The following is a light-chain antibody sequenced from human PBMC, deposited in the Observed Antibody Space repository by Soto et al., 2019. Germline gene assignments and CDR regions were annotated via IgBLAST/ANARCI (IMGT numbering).Light chain of an antibody. J-gene: IGKJ1*01. V-gene: IGKV1-39*01. CDR1: QSISSY. Sequence: DIQMTQSPSSLSASVGDRVTITCRASQSISSYLNWYQQKPGKAPNLLIYASCSLQSGVPSRFSGSGSGTDFTLTISSLQPEDFANYYCQQSYSTSWTFGQGTKVEIK. CDR2: ASC. CDR3: QQSYSTSWT.